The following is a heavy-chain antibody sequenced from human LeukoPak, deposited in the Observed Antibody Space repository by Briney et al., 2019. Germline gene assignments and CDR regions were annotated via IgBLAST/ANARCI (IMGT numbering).Heavy chain of an antibody. D-gene: IGHD3-10*01. CDR1: GSTLSNAW. J-gene: IGHJ4*02. CDR2: IKSKSDGETT. CDR3: NTRMVRGNYFDY. Sequence: GSLRLSCAASGSTLSNAWVSWVRQAPGKGLEWVGHIKSKSDGETTNYAAPVKGRFTISRDDSKNTLYLHMNSLKNEDTAIYYCNTRMVRGNYFDYWGQGTLVTVSS. V-gene: IGHV3-15*01.